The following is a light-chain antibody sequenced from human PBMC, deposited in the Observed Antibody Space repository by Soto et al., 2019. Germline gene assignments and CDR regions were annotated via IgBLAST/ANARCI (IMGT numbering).Light chain of an antibody. CDR2: DVS. V-gene: IGLV2-11*01. Sequence: QSALTQPASVSGSPGQSITISCTGTSSDVGSYNLVSWYQQHPGQAPKVMIYDVSKRPSGVPDRFSGSKSGNTASLTISGLQAEDEADYYCCSYAGSYTGVFGTGTKVTVL. J-gene: IGLJ1*01. CDR3: CSYAGSYTGV. CDR1: SSDVGSYNL.